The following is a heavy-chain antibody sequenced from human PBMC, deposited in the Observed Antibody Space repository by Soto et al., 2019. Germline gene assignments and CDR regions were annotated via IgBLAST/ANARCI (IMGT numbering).Heavy chain of an antibody. D-gene: IGHD3-9*01. V-gene: IGHV3-49*03. CDR2: TRSKAYCGAT. CDR1: GFTFGDYA. CDR3: DTVSDNGVSPFWRYP. J-gene: IGHJ5*02. Sequence: GGSLRLSCTTSGFTFGDYAMSWFRQAPGKGLEWVGYTRSKAYCGATGFAASVKGRFNISRDDSRSIAYLQMNRLETEDTAVYYYDTVSDNGVSPFWRYPWRQG.